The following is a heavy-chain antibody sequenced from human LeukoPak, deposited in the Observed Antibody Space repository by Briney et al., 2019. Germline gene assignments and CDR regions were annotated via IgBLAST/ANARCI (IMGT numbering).Heavy chain of an antibody. V-gene: IGHV1-69*06. CDR2: IIPIFGTA. CDR3: ARSSIIAAAGPYYFDY. Sequence: SVRVSCKASGGTFSSYAISWVRQAPGQGLEWMGGIIPIFGTANYAQKFQGRVTITADKSTSTAYMELSSLRSEDTAVYYFARSSIIAAAGPYYFDYWGQGTLVTVSS. J-gene: IGHJ4*02. D-gene: IGHD6-13*01. CDR1: GGTFSSYA.